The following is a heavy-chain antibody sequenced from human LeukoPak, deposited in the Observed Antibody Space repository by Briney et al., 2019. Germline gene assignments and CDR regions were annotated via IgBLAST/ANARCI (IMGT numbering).Heavy chain of an antibody. D-gene: IGHD5-18*01. CDR1: GFTFRSYG. Sequence: PGRSLRLSCAASGFTFRSYGMHWVRQAPGKGLGWVAVISYDGSNKYYADSVKGRFTISRDNSKNTLYLQMNSLRAEDTAVYYCAKDRREYSYGSFDYWGQGTLVTVSS. J-gene: IGHJ4*02. CDR2: ISYDGSNK. V-gene: IGHV3-30*18. CDR3: AKDRREYSYGSFDY.